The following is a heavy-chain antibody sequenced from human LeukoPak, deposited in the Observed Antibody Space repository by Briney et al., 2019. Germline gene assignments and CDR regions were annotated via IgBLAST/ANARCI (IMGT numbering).Heavy chain of an antibody. CDR3: ARDPSRSWWGYFDY. D-gene: IGHD6-13*01. Sequence: QPGGSLRLSCAASGFTLSSHAMSWVRQAPGKGLEWISTFSESSGSAHYADSVKGRFTISRDISKNTLYLQMNSLRAEDTAVYYCARDPSRSWWGYFDYWGQGALVNVSS. V-gene: IGHV3-23*01. CDR1: GFTLSSHA. CDR2: FSESSGSA. J-gene: IGHJ4*02.